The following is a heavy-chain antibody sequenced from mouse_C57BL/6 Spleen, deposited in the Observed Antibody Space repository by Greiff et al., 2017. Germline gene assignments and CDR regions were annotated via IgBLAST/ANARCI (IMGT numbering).Heavy chain of an antibody. CDR1: GYTFTSYW. V-gene: IGHV1-7*01. J-gene: IGHJ2*01. Sequence: VQLQQSGAELAKPGASVKLSCKASGYTFTSYWMHWVKQRPGQGLEWIGYINPSSGYTKYNQKFKDKATLTADKSSRTAYMQLSSLTYEDSAVYYCAIITTVVFDYWGQGTTLTVSS. CDR3: AIITTVVFDY. D-gene: IGHD1-1*01. CDR2: INPSSGYT.